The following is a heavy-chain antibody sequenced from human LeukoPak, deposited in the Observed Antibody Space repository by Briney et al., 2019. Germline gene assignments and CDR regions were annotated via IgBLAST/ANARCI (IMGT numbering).Heavy chain of an antibody. CDR2: IYYSGST. Sequence: SETLSLTCTVSGGSISSYYWSWIRQPPGKGLEWIGYIYYSGSTNYNPSLKSRVTTSIDKSKNQFSLKLTSVTAADTAVYYCARFSSGSYYYYYMDVWGKGTTVTVSS. CDR1: GGSISSYY. V-gene: IGHV4-59*01. CDR3: ARFSSGSYYYYYMDV. D-gene: IGHD6-19*01. J-gene: IGHJ6*03.